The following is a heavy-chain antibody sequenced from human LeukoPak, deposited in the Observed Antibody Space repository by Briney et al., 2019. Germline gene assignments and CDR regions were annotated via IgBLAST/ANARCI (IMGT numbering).Heavy chain of an antibody. CDR2: IKQDGSEK. CDR1: GFTFSSYW. D-gene: IGHD3-22*01. J-gene: IGHJ6*02. Sequence: GGSLRLSCAASGFTFSSYWMSWVRQAPGKGLKWVANIKQDGSEKYYVDSVKGRFTISRDNAKNSLYLQMNSLRAEDTAVYYCARVDYYYDSSGYPTAPYYYYGMDVWGQGTTVTVSS. CDR3: ARVDYYYDSSGYPTAPYYYYGMDV. V-gene: IGHV3-7*01.